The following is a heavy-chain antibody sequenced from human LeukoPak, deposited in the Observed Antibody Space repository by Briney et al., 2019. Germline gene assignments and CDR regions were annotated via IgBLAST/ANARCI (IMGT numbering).Heavy chain of an antibody. CDR1: GFTFSDHY. Sequence: GGSLRLSCAASGFTFSDHYMDWVGQPPGRGLEWVGRTRNKANSYTTEHAASVKGTFTISRNDSKNSLYLQMNSLKTEDTAVYYCARADSGYQYIQNTGQGELLTVSS. CDR3: ARADSGYQYIQN. J-gene: IGHJ1*01. D-gene: IGHD5-12*01. CDR2: TRNKANSYTT. V-gene: IGHV3-72*01.